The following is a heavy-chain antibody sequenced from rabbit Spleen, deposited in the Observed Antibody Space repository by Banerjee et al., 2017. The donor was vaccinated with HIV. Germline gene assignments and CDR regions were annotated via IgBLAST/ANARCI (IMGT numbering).Heavy chain of an antibody. CDR3: ARGGSAGVGLDL. J-gene: IGHJ4*01. Sequence: QSLEESGGDLVKPEGSLTLTCTASGFSFSSGYDMCWVRQAPGKGLEWIGCINAGNSDTTYASWAKGRFTISKTSSTTVTLQMTGLTAADTATYFCARGGSAGVGLDLWGQGTLVTVS. CDR2: INAGNSDT. CDR1: GFSFSSGYD. D-gene: IGHD7-1*01. V-gene: IGHV1S40*01.